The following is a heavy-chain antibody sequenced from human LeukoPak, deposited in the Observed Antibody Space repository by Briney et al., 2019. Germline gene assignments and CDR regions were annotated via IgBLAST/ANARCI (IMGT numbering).Heavy chain of an antibody. CDR1: GGSISSGGYS. Sequence: SETLSLTCAVSGGSISSGGYSWSWIRQPPGKGLEWIGYIYHSGSTYYNPSLKSRVTISVDRSKNQFSLKLSSVTAADTAVYYCASRKVDDYYGMDVWGKGTTVTVSS. CDR2: IYHSGST. D-gene: IGHD2-15*01. V-gene: IGHV4-30-2*01. CDR3: ASRKVDDYYGMDV. J-gene: IGHJ6*04.